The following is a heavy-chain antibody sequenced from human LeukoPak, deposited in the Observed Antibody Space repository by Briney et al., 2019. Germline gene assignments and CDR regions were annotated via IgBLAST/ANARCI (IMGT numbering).Heavy chain of an antibody. CDR3: ARAPVAARPNWFDP. CDR1: GGSFSGYY. D-gene: IGHD6-6*01. Sequence: SETLSLTCAVYGGSFSGYYWSWIRQPPGKGLEWIGEINHRGSTNYNPSLKSRVTISVDTSKNQFSLKLSSVTAADTAVYYCARAPVAARPNWFDPWGQGTLVTVSS. J-gene: IGHJ5*02. CDR2: INHRGST. V-gene: IGHV4-34*01.